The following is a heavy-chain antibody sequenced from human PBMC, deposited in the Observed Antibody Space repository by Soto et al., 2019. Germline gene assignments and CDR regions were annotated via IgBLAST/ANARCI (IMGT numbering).Heavy chain of an antibody. CDR2: INPNSGGT. CDR3: ARGSPSLPHQLELRFDY. CDR1: GYTFTGYY. Sequence: ASVKVSCKASGYTFTGYYMHWVRQAPGQGLEWMGWINPNSGGTNYAQKFRGWVTMTRDTSISTAYMELSRLRSDDTAVYYCARGSPSLPHQLELRFDYWGQGTLVTVSS. V-gene: IGHV1-2*04. J-gene: IGHJ4*02. D-gene: IGHD1-7*01.